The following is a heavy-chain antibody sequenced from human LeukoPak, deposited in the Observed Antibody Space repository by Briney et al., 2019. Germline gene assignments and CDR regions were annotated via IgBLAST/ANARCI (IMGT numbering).Heavy chain of an antibody. V-gene: IGHV3-43D*03. Sequence: GGSLRLSCAASGFTFDDYAMHCVRQSPGKGLKWVSLITWDGGSAYYADSVKGRFTISRDNSKKSLYLQMNSLRPEDTALYYCAKDVDYGDYGGLFDYWGQGTLVTVSS. CDR3: AKDVDYGDYGGLFDY. CDR1: GFTFDDYA. D-gene: IGHD4-17*01. CDR2: ITWDGGSA. J-gene: IGHJ4*02.